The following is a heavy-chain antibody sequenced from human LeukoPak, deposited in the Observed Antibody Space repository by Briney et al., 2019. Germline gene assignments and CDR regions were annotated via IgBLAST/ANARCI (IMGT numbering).Heavy chain of an antibody. Sequence: NPSETLSLTCTVSGGSISSYYWSWIRQPPGKGLEWIGYIYYSGSTNYNPSLKSRVTISVDTSKNQFSLKLSSVTAADTAVYYCARLAWEPGYYYYGMDVWGQGTTVTVSS. D-gene: IGHD1-26*01. CDR2: IYYSGST. CDR1: GGSISSYY. CDR3: ARLAWEPGYYYYGMDV. V-gene: IGHV4-59*08. J-gene: IGHJ6*02.